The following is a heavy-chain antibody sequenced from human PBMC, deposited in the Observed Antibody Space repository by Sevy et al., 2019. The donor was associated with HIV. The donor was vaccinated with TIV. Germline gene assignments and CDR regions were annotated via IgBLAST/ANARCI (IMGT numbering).Heavy chain of an antibody. J-gene: IGHJ4*02. Sequence: ASVKVSCRASGYSFTTYYIHWVRQAPGQGLEWVGIINPNGGRTTYAQNYQGRVTMTRDTSTSTVFMELSSLRSEDTAVYYCARDLGGSYNDFWGQGTLVTVSS. D-gene: IGHD1-26*01. CDR3: ARDLGGSYNDF. V-gene: IGHV1-46*01. CDR1: GYSFTTYY. CDR2: INPNGGRT.